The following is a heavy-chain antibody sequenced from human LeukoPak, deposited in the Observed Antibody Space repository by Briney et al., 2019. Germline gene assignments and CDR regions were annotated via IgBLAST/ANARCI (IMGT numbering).Heavy chain of an antibody. CDR2: FDPDDGET. J-gene: IGHJ4*02. CDR1: GYSLTELS. D-gene: IGHD5-24*01. CDR3: ARIDRGGYNYPFYFVH. V-gene: IGHV1-24*01. Sequence: ASVKVSCKVSGYSLTELSIHWVRQAPGKGLEWMGGFDPDDGETIYAQKFQGRVTMTEDTSADIAYLELSSLKSEDTAIYYCARIDRGGYNYPFYFVHWGQGTLVTVSS.